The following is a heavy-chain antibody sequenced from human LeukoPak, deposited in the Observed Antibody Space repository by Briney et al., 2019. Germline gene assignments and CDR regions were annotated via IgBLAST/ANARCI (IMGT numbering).Heavy chain of an antibody. CDR2: IIPILSIA. CDR3: ARCSSGYCLDY. D-gene: IGHD3-22*01. Sequence: ASVKVSCKASGCTFSRYAMHWVRQAPGQGLEWMGKIIPILSIANYEQQFEGRVTITADKSTSTAYMELSRLRSEHTAVYYCARCSSGYCLDYWGQGTLVTVSS. V-gene: IGHV1-69*04. CDR1: GCTFSRYA. J-gene: IGHJ4*02.